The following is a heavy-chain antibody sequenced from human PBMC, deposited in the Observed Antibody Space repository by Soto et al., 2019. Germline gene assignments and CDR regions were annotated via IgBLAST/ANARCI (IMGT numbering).Heavy chain of an antibody. J-gene: IGHJ6*02. CDR1: GYSFTSYW. D-gene: IGHD3-22*01. CDR2: IYPGDSDT. Sequence: RESLKISCKGSGYSFTSYWIGWVRQMPGKGLEWMGIIYPGDSDTRYSPSFQGQVTISADKSISTAYLQWSSLKASDTAMYYCARYYYDSSGVAHYYYGMDVWGQGTTVTVSS. CDR3: ARYYYDSSGVAHYYYGMDV. V-gene: IGHV5-51*01.